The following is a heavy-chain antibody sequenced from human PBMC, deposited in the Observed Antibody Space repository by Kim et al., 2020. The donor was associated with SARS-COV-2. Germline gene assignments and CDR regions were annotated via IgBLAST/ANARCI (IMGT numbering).Heavy chain of an antibody. CDR1: GYTFTSYA. CDR2: INAGNGNT. Sequence: ASVKVSCKASGYTFTSYAMHWVRQAPGQRLEWMGWINAGNGNTKYSQKLQGRVTITRDTSASTAYMELSSLRSEDTAVYYCARGAYYDFWSGEFDYWGQGTHVTDSS. J-gene: IGHJ4*02. V-gene: IGHV1-3*01. CDR3: ARGAYYDFWSGEFDY. D-gene: IGHD3-3*01.